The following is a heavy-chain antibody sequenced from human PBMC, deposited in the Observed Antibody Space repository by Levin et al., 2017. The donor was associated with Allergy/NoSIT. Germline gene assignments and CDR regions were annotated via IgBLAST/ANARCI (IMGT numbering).Heavy chain of an antibody. D-gene: IGHD4-17*01. CDR2: IYSGGST. CDR1: GFTVSSNY. CDR3: AIDSGVRDGAYYYYCMDV. V-gene: IGHV3-53*01. J-gene: IGHJ6*02. Sequence: GGSLRLSCAASGFTVSSNYMSWVRQAPGKGLEWVSVIYSGGSTYYADSVKGRFTISRDNSKNTLYLQMNSLRAEDTAVYYCAIDSGVRDGAYYYYCMDVWGQGTTVTVSS.